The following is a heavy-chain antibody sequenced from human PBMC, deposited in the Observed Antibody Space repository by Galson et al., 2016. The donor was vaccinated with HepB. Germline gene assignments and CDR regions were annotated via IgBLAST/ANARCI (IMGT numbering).Heavy chain of an antibody. CDR2: ISGSADNT. Sequence: SLRLSCAASGFTFSTYAMTWVRQAPGKGLEWVSTISGSADNTYYADSVKGRFTISRDNSKNTLYLQMNSLRAEDTAVYYCAKTIAARPPPSGIDVWGQGTTVTVSS. CDR3: AKTIAARPPPSGIDV. D-gene: IGHD6-6*01. CDR1: GFTFSTYA. V-gene: IGHV3-23*01. J-gene: IGHJ6*02.